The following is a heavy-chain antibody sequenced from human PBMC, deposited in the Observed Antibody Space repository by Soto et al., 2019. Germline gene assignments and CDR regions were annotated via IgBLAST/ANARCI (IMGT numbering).Heavy chain of an antibody. CDR1: GGTFSSYT. Sequence: QVQLVQSGAEVQKPGSSVKVSCKASGGTFSSYTISWVRQAPGQGLEWMGRIIPILGIANYAQKFQGRVTITADKSTSTAYMELSSLRSEDTAVYYCARGSGYDSNYFDYWGQGTLVTVSS. D-gene: IGHD5-12*01. CDR2: IIPILGIA. J-gene: IGHJ4*02. V-gene: IGHV1-69*02. CDR3: ARGSGYDSNYFDY.